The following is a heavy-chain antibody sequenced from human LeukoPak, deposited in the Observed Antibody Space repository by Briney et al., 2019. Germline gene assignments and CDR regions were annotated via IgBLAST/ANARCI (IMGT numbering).Heavy chain of an antibody. D-gene: IGHD1-26*01. CDR1: GFTFSSYS. CDR2: ISSSSSTI. J-gene: IGHJ4*02. CDR3: ARDGLPTRVGY. Sequence: GGSLRLSCAASGFTFSSYSMNWVRQAPGKGLEWVSYISSSSSTIYYADSVKGRFTISRDNAKNSLYLQMNSLRAEDTAVYYCARDGLPTRVGYWGQGTLVTVSS. V-gene: IGHV3-48*01.